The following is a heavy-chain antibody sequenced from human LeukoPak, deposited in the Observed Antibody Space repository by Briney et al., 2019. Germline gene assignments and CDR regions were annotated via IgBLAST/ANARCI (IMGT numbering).Heavy chain of an antibody. Sequence: SVKVSCKASGGTFSSYAISRVRQAPGQGLEWMGGIIPIFGTANYAQKFQGRVTITTDESTSTAYMELSSLRPEDTAVYYCARVAVVTLFNYYYYMDVWGKGTTVTVSS. CDR2: IIPIFGTA. D-gene: IGHD4-23*01. CDR3: ARVAVVTLFNYYYYMDV. J-gene: IGHJ6*03. V-gene: IGHV1-69*05. CDR1: GGTFSSYA.